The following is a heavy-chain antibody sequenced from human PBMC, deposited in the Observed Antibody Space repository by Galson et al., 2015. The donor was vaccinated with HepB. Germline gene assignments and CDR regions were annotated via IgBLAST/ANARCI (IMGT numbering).Heavy chain of an antibody. V-gene: IGHV1-2*06. CDR1: GFTFTGYY. CDR3: GRVTLGCSGSGCYSGSIYYYGMDV. D-gene: IGHD2-15*01. J-gene: IGHJ6*02. Sequence: SVKVSCKASGFTFTGYYIHWVRQAPGQGLEWMGRINPNSGDTNYVQKFRGRVTMTRHTSISTAYMELRRLRSDDTAVYYCGRVTLGCSGSGCYSGSIYYYGMDVWGQGTTVTVSS. CDR2: INPNSGDT.